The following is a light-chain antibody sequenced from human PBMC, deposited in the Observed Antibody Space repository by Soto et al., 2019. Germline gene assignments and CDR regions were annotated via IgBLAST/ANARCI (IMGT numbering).Light chain of an antibody. V-gene: IGLV2-14*01. CDR2: DVS. Sequence: QSALTQPAFVSGSPGQSITISCTGTSSDVGGYNYVSWYQQHPGKAPKLMIYDVSNRPSGVSNRFSGSKSGNTASLTISGLQAQDEADYYCSSYTSSSNLDVVFGGGTKLTVL. CDR1: SSDVGGYNY. J-gene: IGLJ2*01. CDR3: SSYTSSSNLDVV.